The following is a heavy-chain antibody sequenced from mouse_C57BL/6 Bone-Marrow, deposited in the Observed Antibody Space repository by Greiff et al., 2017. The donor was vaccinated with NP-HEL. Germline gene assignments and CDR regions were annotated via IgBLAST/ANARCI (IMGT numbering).Heavy chain of an antibody. CDR1: GYTFTSYD. CDR2: IYPRDGST. Sequence: QVHVKQSGPELVKPGASVKLSCKASGYTFTSYDINWVKQRPGQGLEWIGWIYPRDGSTKYNEKFKGKATLTVDTSSSTAYMELHSLTSEDSAVYFCARENIGYDYVWFAYWGQGTLVTVSA. J-gene: IGHJ3*01. D-gene: IGHD2-4*01. V-gene: IGHV1-85*01. CDR3: ARENIGYDYVWFAY.